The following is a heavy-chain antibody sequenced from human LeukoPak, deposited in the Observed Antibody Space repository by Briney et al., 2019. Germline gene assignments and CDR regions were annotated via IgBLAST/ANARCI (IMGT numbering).Heavy chain of an antibody. CDR3: ARTSGDYAGVDY. CDR2: INHSGST. V-gene: IGHV4-34*01. CDR1: GGSFSGYD. D-gene: IGHD4-17*01. Sequence: SETLSLTCAVYGGSFSGYDWSWIRQPPGKGLEWIGEINHSGSTNYNPSLKSRVTISVDTSKNQFSLKLSSVTAADTAVYYCARTSGDYAGVDYWGQGTLVTVSS. J-gene: IGHJ4*02.